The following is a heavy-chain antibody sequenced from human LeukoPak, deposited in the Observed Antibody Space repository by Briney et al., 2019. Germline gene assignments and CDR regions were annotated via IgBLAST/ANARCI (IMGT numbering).Heavy chain of an antibody. J-gene: IGHJ4*02. CDR2: INHSGST. CDR1: GGSFSGYY. D-gene: IGHD3-22*01. V-gene: IGHV4-34*01. CDR3: ARRMAYYYDSSGYKDDY. Sequence: PSETLSLTCAVYGGSFSGYYWSWIRQPPGKGLEGSGEINHSGSTNYNPSLKSRVTISVDTSKNQFSLKLSSVTAADTAVYYCARRMAYYYDSSGYKDDYWGQGTLVTVSS.